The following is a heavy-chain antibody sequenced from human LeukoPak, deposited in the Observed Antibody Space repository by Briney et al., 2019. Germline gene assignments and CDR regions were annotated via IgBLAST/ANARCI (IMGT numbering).Heavy chain of an antibody. J-gene: IGHJ5*02. CDR3: AREGFWSGYYTHNWFDP. D-gene: IGHD3-3*01. V-gene: IGHV1-2*06. CDR1: GYTFTGDY. CDR2: INPNSGGT. Sequence: ASVKVSCKXSGYTFTGDYMHWVRQAPGQGLEWMGRINPNSGGTNYAQKFQGRVTMTRDTSISTAYMELSRLRSDDTAVYYCAREGFWSGYYTHNWFDPWGQGTLVTVSS.